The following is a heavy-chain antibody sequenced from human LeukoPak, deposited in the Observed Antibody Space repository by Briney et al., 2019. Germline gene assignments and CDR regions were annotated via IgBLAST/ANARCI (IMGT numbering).Heavy chain of an antibody. CDR1: GFIFSHYG. CDR3: ARDAQRGFDYSNSLEY. D-gene: IGHD4-11*01. Sequence: PGRSLRLSCAASGFIFSHYGMHWVRQAPGKGLKWLGGMWSDGGNRFYAGSVKGRFTISRDNSQNTLFLQMNRLRAEDMAMYYCARDAQRGFDYSNSLEYWGHGTLVTVSS. V-gene: IGHV3-33*01. J-gene: IGHJ4*01. CDR2: MWSDGGNR.